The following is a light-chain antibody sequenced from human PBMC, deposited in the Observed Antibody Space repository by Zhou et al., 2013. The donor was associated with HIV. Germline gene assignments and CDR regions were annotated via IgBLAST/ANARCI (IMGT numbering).Light chain of an antibody. CDR2: DAS. V-gene: IGKV3-11*01. CDR1: QSVSSS. Sequence: EIVMTQSPATLSVSPGERATLSCRASQSVSSSLAWYQQKSGQAPRLLIYDASNRATGIPARFSGSGSGTDFTLTISSLEPEDFAVYYCQQRASWPLTFGGGTKVEIK. J-gene: IGKJ4*01. CDR3: QQRASWPLT.